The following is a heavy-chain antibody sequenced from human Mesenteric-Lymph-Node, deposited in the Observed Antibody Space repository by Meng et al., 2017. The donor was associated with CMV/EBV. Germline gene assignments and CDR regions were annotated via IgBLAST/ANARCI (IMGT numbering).Heavy chain of an antibody. J-gene: IGHJ4*02. Sequence: QGQLQQGGAGLLKPSETLSPTCAVYGGSFSGYYWSWIRQPPGKGLEWIGEINHSGSTNYNPSLKSRVTISVDTSKNQFSLKLSSVTAADTAVYYCARHQRWLKSEGGFNYWGQGTLVTVSS. CDR2: INHSGST. D-gene: IGHD4-23*01. CDR1: GGSFSGYY. V-gene: IGHV4-34*01. CDR3: ARHQRWLKSEGGFNY.